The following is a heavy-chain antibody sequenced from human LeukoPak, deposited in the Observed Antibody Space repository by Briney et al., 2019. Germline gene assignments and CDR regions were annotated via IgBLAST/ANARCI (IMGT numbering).Heavy chain of an antibody. CDR1: GFTFDDYT. Sequence: GGSLRLSCAASGFTFDDYTMHWLRQAPGKGLEWVSLINWDGGSTYYADSVKGRFTISRDNSKNSLYLQMNSLRTEDTALYYCAKEGDQLQFDYSDYWGQGTLVTVSS. CDR2: INWDGGST. CDR3: AKEGDQLQFDYSDY. D-gene: IGHD2-2*01. V-gene: IGHV3-43*01. J-gene: IGHJ4*02.